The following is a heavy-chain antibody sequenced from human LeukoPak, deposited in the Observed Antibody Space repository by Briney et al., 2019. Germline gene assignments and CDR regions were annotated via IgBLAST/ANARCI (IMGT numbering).Heavy chain of an antibody. CDR2: IIPIFGTA. D-gene: IGHD5-24*01. CDR1: GGTFSSYA. CDR3: ARDRRDGYNYLIYYFDY. V-gene: IGHV1-69*13. J-gene: IGHJ4*02. Sequence: SVKVSCKASGGTFSSYAISWVRQAPGQGLEWMGGIIPIFGTANYAQKFQGRVTITADESTSTAYTELSSLRSEDTAVYYCARDRRDGYNYLIYYFDYWGQGTLVTVSS.